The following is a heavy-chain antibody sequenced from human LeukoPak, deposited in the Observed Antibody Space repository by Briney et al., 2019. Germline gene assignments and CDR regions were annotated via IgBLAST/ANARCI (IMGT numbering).Heavy chain of an antibody. J-gene: IGHJ4*02. CDR3: AKSPVGSTFGQNPYYFFKY. CDR2: ISGNSDYT. D-gene: IGHD2/OR15-2a*01. V-gene: IGHV3-23*01. CDR1: GFTFSNYD. Sequence: GGSLTLTCAASGFTFSNYDMSWVSQAPGQGLQWFSTISGNSDYTYYADYVEGRFTISRDTSKNTLHLQMSSLGAEDTAVYYCAKSPVGSTFGQNPYYFFKYGGQGTLVTVS.